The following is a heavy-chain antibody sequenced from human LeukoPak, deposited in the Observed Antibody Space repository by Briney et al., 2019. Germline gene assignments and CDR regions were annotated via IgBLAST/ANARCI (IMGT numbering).Heavy chain of an antibody. Sequence: PGGSLRLSCVGSGFTFSSYWMSWVRQAPGKGLEWVANIKQDGSEKYYVDSVKGRFTISRDNAKNSLYLQMNSLRAEDTAVYYCATGLRLYYFDYWGQGTLVTVSS. V-gene: IGHV3-7*01. J-gene: IGHJ4*02. CDR3: ATGLRLYYFDY. CDR2: IKQDGSEK. D-gene: IGHD4-17*01. CDR1: GFTFSSYW.